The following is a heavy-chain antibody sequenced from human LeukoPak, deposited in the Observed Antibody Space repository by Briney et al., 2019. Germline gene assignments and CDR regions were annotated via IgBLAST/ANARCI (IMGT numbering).Heavy chain of an antibody. D-gene: IGHD3-22*01. CDR2: ISGSGGST. V-gene: IGHV3-23*01. CDR1: GFTFSSYA. J-gene: IGHJ4*02. Sequence: GGSLRLPCAASGFTFSSYAMSWVRQAPGKGLEWVSAISGSGGSTYYADSVKGRFTISRDNSKNTLYLQMNSLRAEDTAVYYCAKFPFNYYDSSGYLESWGQGTLVTVSS. CDR3: AKFPFNYYDSSGYLES.